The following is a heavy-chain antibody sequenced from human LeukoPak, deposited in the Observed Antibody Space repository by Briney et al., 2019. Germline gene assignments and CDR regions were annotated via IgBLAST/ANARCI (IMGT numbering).Heavy chain of an antibody. J-gene: IGHJ4*02. V-gene: IGHV4-61*02. Sequence: PSETLSLTCTVSGGSISSGSYYWSWIRQPAGKGLEWIGRIYTSGSTNYNPSLKSRVTISVDTSKNQFSLKLSSVTAADTAVYYCARGSPSYYDFWSATSEGYWGQGTLVTVSS. CDR1: GGSISSGSYY. D-gene: IGHD3-3*01. CDR2: IYTSGST. CDR3: ARGSPSYYDFWSATSEGY.